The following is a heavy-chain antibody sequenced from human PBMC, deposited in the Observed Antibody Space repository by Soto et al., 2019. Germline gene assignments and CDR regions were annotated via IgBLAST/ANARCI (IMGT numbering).Heavy chain of an antibody. CDR1: GGTFNSSG. CDR2: IIPIVGTA. Sequence: QVQLVQSGAEVKKPGSSVKVSCKASGGTFNSSGISWVRQAPGQGLEWMGGIIPIVGTADYAQKFQDRITITVDEATSTAYMELSSLRSEDTAMYYCARDLYSAAAPGLTHWFFDLWGRGTLVTVSS. V-gene: IGHV1-69*01. D-gene: IGHD6-13*01. CDR3: ARDLYSAAAPGLTHWFFDL. J-gene: IGHJ2*01.